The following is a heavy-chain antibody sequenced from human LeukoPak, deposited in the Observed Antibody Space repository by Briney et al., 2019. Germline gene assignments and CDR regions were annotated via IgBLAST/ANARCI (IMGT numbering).Heavy chain of an antibody. V-gene: IGHV3-23*01. CDR1: GFTFSSYA. CDR2: ISGSGFRT. CDR3: AKAGGAAGWYGSDY. Sequence: GGSLRLSCAASGFTFSSYAVTWVRQAPGKGLEWVSAISGSGFRTDYADSVKGQFTISRDNSKNTLYLQMNSLRAEDTAVYFCAKAGGAAGWYGSDYWGQGTLVTVSS. D-gene: IGHD6-19*01. J-gene: IGHJ4*02.